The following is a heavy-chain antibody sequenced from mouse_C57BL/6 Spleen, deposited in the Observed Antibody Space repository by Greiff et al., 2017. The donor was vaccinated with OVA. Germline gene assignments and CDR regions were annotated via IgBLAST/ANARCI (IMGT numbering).Heavy chain of an antibody. D-gene: IGHD1-1*01. CDR1: GYTFTSYW. CDR2: INPSSGYT. Sequence: QVQLQQSGADLAKPGASVKLSCKASGYTFTSYWMHWVKQRPGQGLEWIGYINPSSGYTKYNQTFKDKATLTADKSSSTAYMQLRSLTYEDSAVYYCARGYYYGSSYDAMDYWGQGTSVTVSS. J-gene: IGHJ4*01. V-gene: IGHV1-7*01. CDR3: ARGYYYGSSYDAMDY.